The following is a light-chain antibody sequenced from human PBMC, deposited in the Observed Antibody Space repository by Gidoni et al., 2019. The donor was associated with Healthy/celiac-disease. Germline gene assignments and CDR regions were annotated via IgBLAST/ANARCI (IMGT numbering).Light chain of an antibody. J-gene: IGKJ2*01. CDR3: QQYNNWPLYT. CDR2: GAS. Sequence: EIVMTQSPATLSVSPGERATLSCRASQSVSSNLAWYQQKPGQAPRLLIYGASTRATGIPDRFSGSGSGTAFTLTISSLQSEDFAVYYCQQYNNWPLYTFGQXTELEIK. V-gene: IGKV3-15*01. CDR1: QSVSSN.